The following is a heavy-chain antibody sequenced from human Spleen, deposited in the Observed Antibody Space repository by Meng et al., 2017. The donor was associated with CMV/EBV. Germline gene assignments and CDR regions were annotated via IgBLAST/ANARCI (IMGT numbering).Heavy chain of an antibody. V-gene: IGHV1-69-2*01. Sequence: KLSCKVSGYTFTEYYMHWVQQAHGKGLEWVGQVDPEDGETIYAEKFQGRVTITADTSRDTAYMELSSLRSEDTAVYYCATGKWYTVDWGQGTLVTVSS. CDR2: VDPEDGET. D-gene: IGHD1-14*01. CDR1: GYTFTEYY. CDR3: ATGKWYTVD. J-gene: IGHJ4*02.